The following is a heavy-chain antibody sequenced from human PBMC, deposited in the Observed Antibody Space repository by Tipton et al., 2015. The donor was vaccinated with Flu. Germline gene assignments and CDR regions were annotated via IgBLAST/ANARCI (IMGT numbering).Heavy chain of an antibody. D-gene: IGHD2-2*01. CDR3: TRADSTSWYEPNIHYYGMDA. V-gene: IGHV3-49*04. Sequence: RSLRLSCTVSGFTFNEYGLNWVRQAPGKGLEWVGFIRSKAHGGTAEYAASVKGRFTISRDDSKGIAYLQMSSLKTEDTAVYYCTRADSTSWYEPNIHYYGMDAGGQGTAVTVSS. J-gene: IGHJ6*02. CDR2: IRSKAHGGTA. CDR1: GFTFNEYG.